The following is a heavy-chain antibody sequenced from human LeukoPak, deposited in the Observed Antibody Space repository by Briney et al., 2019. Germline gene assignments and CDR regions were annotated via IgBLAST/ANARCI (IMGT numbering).Heavy chain of an antibody. D-gene: IGHD3-22*01. CDR2: IYTSGST. CDR1: GGSISNYY. V-gene: IGHV4-4*07. CDR3: ARGLILVAARFSRSSPNRDDAFDI. J-gene: IGHJ3*02. Sequence: SESLSLTCTVSGGSISNYYWSWIRQPAGKGLEWIGRIYTSGSTNYNPSLRSRVTMSVDTSKNQFSLKLSSLTAADTAVYYCARGLILVAARFSRSSPNRDDAFDIWGQGTMVTVSS.